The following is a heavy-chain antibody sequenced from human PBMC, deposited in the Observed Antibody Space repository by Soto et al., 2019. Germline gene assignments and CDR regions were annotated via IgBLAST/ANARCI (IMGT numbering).Heavy chain of an antibody. J-gene: IGHJ3*02. CDR3: AREPSYRLLPPDAFDI. Sequence: SVKGYCKASGGTFSSYAISWVRQDTGQGLEWMGGIIPIFGTANYAQKFQGRVTITADESTSTAYMELSSLRSEDTAVYYCAREPSYRLLPPDAFDIWGQGTMVTVSS. CDR2: IIPIFGTA. V-gene: IGHV1-69*13. CDR1: GGTFSSYA.